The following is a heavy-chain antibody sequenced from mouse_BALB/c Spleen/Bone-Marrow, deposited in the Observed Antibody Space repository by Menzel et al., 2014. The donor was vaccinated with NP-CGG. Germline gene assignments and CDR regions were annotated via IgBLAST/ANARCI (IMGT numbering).Heavy chain of an antibody. D-gene: IGHD1-2*01. V-gene: IGHV1S56*01. CDR1: GNTFTSYD. CDR2: IFPGDSTT. CDR3: VRSRLRDWYFDV. J-gene: IGHJ1*01. Sequence: VQLVESGVELVKPGASVKLSCKASGNTFTSYDINWVRQRPEQGLEWIGWIFPGDSTTKYNEKFKGKATLSTDKSSSTVHMQLSRLTSEDSAVYFCVRSRLRDWYFDVWGAGTTVTIPS.